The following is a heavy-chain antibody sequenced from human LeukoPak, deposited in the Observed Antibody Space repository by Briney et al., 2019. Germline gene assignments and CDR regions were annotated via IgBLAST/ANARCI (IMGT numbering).Heavy chain of an antibody. CDR2: IYYSGST. V-gene: IGHV4-59*01. D-gene: IGHD3-10*01. Sequence: PSETLSLTCTVSGGSISSYYWSWIRQPPGKGLEWIGYIYYSGSTNYNPSLKSRVTISVDTSKNQFSLKLSSVTAADTAVYYCANSYGSGSYYSLDYWGQGTLVTVSS. J-gene: IGHJ4*02. CDR3: ANSYGSGSYYSLDY. CDR1: GGSISSYY.